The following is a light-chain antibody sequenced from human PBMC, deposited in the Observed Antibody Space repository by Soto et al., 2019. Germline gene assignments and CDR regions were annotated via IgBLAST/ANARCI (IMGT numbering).Light chain of an antibody. Sequence: EIVMTQSPATLSVSPGERATLFCRASQSISSNLAWYQQKAGQTPRLLIYGTSTRATGIPARFSGSGSGTECNLTISSLQSEDFAVYYCQQYNNWPPLTFGGGTKVEIK. CDR3: QQYNNWPPLT. J-gene: IGKJ4*01. V-gene: IGKV3-15*01. CDR1: QSISSN. CDR2: GTS.